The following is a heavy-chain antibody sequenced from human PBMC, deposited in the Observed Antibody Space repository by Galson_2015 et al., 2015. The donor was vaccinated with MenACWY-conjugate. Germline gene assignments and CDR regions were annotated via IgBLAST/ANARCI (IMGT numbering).Heavy chain of an antibody. CDR3: ARDGYNSDGEAFDI. CDR1: GGSISSYY. CDR2: IYYSGST. V-gene: IGHV4-59*01. J-gene: IGHJ3*02. Sequence: ETLSLTCTVSGGSISSYYWSWIRQPPGKGLEWIGYIYYSGSTNYNPSLKSRVTISVDTSKNQFSLKLSSVTAADTAVYYCARDGYNSDGEAFDIWGQGTMVTVSS. D-gene: IGHD5-24*01.